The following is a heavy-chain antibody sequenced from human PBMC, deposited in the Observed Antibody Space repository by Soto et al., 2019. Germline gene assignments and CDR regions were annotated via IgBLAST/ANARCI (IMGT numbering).Heavy chain of an antibody. CDR1: GGTFSSYA. CDR2: IIPIFNKV. Sequence: QVQLVQSGAEVKKPGSSLKVSCKSSGGTFSSYAISWVRQAPGQGLEWLGGIIPIFNKVNYAQKSQGRVTLTADDSTSTAYMELSSLRSDDTAVYYCARAPIRLCSGDNCYSWLDSWGQGTLVIVSS. CDR3: ARAPIRLCSGDNCYSWLDS. V-gene: IGHV1-69*12. J-gene: IGHJ4*02. D-gene: IGHD2-15*01.